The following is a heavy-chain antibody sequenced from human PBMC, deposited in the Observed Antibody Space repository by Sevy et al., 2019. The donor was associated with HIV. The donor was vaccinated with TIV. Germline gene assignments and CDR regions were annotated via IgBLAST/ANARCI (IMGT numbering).Heavy chain of an antibody. J-gene: IGHJ4*02. CDR2: IKEDGSEK. CDR3: ARGGKYPGY. Sequence: GGSLRLSCAASGFIFSTYWMSWVRQAPGKGLEWVANIKEDGSEKCYVVSVKGRFTISRDNAKNSLYLQMSSLRAEDTAEYLCARGGKYPGYWGQGTLVTVSS. CDR1: GFIFSTYW. V-gene: IGHV3-7*01. D-gene: IGHD1-26*01.